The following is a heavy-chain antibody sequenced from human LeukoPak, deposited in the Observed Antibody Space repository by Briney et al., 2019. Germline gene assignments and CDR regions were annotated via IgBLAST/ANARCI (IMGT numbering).Heavy chain of an antibody. J-gene: IGHJ4*02. V-gene: IGHV1-8*01. CDR2: MNPNSGNT. CDR3: ARGRPTNLCGNY. Sequence: ASVKVSCKASGYTFTSHHINWVRQAAGLGLQWMGWMNPNSGNTVYAQKFQGRVTMTWDTSISTAYMELSSLRSEDTAVYYCARGRPTNLCGNYWGQGTLVTVSS. CDR1: GYTFTSHH.